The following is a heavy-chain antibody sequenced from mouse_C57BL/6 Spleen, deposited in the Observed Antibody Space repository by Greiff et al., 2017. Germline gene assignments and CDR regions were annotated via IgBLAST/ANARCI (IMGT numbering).Heavy chain of an antibody. CDR3: ARQGVYYGDAAWFAD. CDR1: GFTFSDYG. D-gene: IGHD2-13*01. J-gene: IGHJ3*01. CDR2: LSSGSSTI. V-gene: IGHV5-17*01. Sequence: EVKLVQSGGGLVKPGGSLKLSCAPSGFTFSDYGMHWVRQAPEKGLGWVAYLSSGSSTIYYAVTVKGRFTISRDNAKNTLCLQLTSWRSEDTSMYYCARQGVYYGDAAWFADWGDGTLVTVSA.